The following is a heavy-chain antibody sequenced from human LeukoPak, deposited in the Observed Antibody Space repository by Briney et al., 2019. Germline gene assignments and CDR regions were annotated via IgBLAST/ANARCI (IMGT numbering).Heavy chain of an antibody. J-gene: IGHJ4*02. CDR3: ATTTIGSSSSYYFDY. D-gene: IGHD6-6*01. CDR2: VYYSGSA. CDR1: GGSISTYY. V-gene: IGHV4-59*03. Sequence: SETLSLTCTVSGGSISTYYWSWIRQPPGKGLEWIGYVYYSGSADYNPSLRSRVTLSVDTSKNQCSLTLTSVTAADTAMYYCATTTIGSSSSYYFDYWGRGTLVTVSS.